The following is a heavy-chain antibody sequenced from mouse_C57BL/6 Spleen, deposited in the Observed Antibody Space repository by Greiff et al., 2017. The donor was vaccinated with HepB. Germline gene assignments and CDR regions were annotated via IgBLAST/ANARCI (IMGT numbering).Heavy chain of an antibody. CDR1: GYTFTSYW. CDR2: IDPSDSYT. V-gene: IGHV1-59*01. J-gene: IGHJ2*01. CDR3: ARRRIEDFDY. Sequence: VQLQQPGAELVRPGTSVKLSCKASGYTFTSYWMHWVKQRPGQGLEWIGVIDPSDSYTNYNQKFKGKATLTVDTSSSTAYMQLSSLTSEDSAVYYCARRRIEDFDYWGQGTTLTVSS.